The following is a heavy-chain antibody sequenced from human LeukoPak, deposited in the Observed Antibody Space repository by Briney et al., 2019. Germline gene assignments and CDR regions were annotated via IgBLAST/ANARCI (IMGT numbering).Heavy chain of an antibody. CDR1: GFTFSSYA. J-gene: IGHJ4*02. CDR3: AKGQNQWPISFDY. Sequence: GGSLRLSCAASGFTFSSYAMSWVRRAPGKGLEWVSSIGVSSGFTYYADSVKGRFTISRDDSKNTLYLQMNSLRADDTAAYYCAKGQNQWPISFDYWGQGTLVTVSS. CDR2: IGVSSGFT. D-gene: IGHD6-19*01. V-gene: IGHV3-23*01.